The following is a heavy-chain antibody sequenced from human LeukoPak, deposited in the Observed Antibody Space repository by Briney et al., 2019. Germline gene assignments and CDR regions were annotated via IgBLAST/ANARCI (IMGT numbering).Heavy chain of an antibody. D-gene: IGHD1-26*01. V-gene: IGHV4-4*07. CDR2: IYTSGNT. Sequence: RIYTSGNTNYNPSLKSRVTMSVDTSKNQFSLKLSSVTAADTAMYYCARGRVNSGSYYGFDYWGQGTLVTVSS. CDR3: ARGRVNSGSYYGFDY. J-gene: IGHJ4*02.